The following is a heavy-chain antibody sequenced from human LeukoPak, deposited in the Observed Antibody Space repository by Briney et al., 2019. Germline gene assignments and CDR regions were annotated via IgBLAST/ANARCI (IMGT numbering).Heavy chain of an antibody. CDR2: ISWSGGTT. J-gene: IGHJ6*03. Sequence: GGSLRLSCAASGITFSTYDMSWVRQAPGKGLEWVSGISWSGGTTYYADSVKGRFTISRDNANNTLYLQMNSLRVEDTAVYYCARGGSGSGYHYYYYYMDVWGKGTTVTISS. CDR3: ARGGSGSGYHYYYYYMDV. D-gene: IGHD3-22*01. CDR1: GITFSTYD. V-gene: IGHV3-23*01.